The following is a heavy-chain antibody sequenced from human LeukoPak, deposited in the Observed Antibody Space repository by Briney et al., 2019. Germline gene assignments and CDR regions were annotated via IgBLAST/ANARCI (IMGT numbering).Heavy chain of an antibody. V-gene: IGHV1-18*01. J-gene: IGHJ5*02. CDR2: ISAYNVNT. Sequence: ASVKVSCKASGYTFTSYGSSWVRQAAGQGLEWMGGISAYNVNTNYAQKLKGRVTMTTATSTSTAYMELRSLRSADTAVYYCARDSISSWFDPWGQGTLVTVSS. CDR3: ARDSISSWFDP. CDR1: GYTFTSYG. D-gene: IGHD2-21*01.